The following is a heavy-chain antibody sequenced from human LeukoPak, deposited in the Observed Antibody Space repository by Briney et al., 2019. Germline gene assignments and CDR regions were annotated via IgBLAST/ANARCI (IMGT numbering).Heavy chain of an antibody. CDR3: ARIPHDGGLSMVRGKTVYYFYYYMDV. J-gene: IGHJ6*03. Sequence: GASVKVSCKASVYTFTSYDINWVRQATGQGLEWRGWRNPNSGTAGYAQKFQGRVTMTRNTSISTAYMELSSLRSEDTAVYYCARIPHDGGLSMVRGKTVYYFYYYMDVWGQGTTVTVSS. CDR2: RNPNSGTA. D-gene: IGHD3-10*01. CDR1: VYTFTSYD. V-gene: IGHV1-8*01.